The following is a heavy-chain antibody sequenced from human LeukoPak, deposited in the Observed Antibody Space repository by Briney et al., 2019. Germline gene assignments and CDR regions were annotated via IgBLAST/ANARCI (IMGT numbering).Heavy chain of an antibody. Sequence: GGSLRLSCAASRFTFSSYGMHWVRQAPGKGLEWVAFIRYDGSNKYYADSVKGRFTISRDNSKNTLYLQMNSLRAEDTAVYYCAKDTRMAIDYWGQGTLVTVSS. D-gene: IGHD5-24*01. CDR1: RFTFSSYG. J-gene: IGHJ4*02. V-gene: IGHV3-30*02. CDR3: AKDTRMAIDY. CDR2: IRYDGSNK.